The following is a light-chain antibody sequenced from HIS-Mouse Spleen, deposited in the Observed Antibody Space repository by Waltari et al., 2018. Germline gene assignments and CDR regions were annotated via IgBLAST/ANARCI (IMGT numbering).Light chain of an antibody. J-gene: IGLJ1*01. CDR3: CSYAGSSNYV. Sequence: QSALTQPASVSGSPGQSITISCTGTTSDVGRYNLSSWYQQHPGKAPKLMIYEGSKRPSGVSNRFSGSKSGNTASLTISGLQAEDEADYYCCSYAGSSNYVFGTGTKVTVL. CDR1: TSDVGRYNL. V-gene: IGLV2-23*01. CDR2: EGS.